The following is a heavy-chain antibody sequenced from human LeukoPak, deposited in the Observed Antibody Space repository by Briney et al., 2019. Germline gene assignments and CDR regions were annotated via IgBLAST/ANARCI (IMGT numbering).Heavy chain of an antibody. J-gene: IGHJ6*02. CDR1: GFSFSNSW. CDR3: AKGITMVRGRSHGMDV. V-gene: IGHV3-7*02. CDR2: MKEDGSEK. Sequence: GGSLRLSCAASGFSFSNSWMNWVRQAPGKGLEWVANMKEDGSEKYYADSVKGRFTISRDNSKNTLYLQMNSLRAEDTAVYYCAKGITMVRGRSHGMDVWGQGTTVTVSS. D-gene: IGHD3-10*01.